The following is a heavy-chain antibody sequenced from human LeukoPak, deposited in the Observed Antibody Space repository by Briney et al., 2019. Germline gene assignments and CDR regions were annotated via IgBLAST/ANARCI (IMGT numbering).Heavy chain of an antibody. CDR2: IYYSGST. CDR3: ARYHCCSGGSCYGFDY. J-gene: IGHJ4*02. V-gene: IGHV4-59*01. CDR1: GGSISSYY. Sequence: SETLSLTCTVSGGSISSYYWSWIRQPPGKGLEWIGYIYYSGSTNYNPSLKSRVTISVDTSKNQFSLKLSSVTAADTAVYYCARYHCCSGGSCYGFDYWGQGTLVTVSS. D-gene: IGHD2-15*01.